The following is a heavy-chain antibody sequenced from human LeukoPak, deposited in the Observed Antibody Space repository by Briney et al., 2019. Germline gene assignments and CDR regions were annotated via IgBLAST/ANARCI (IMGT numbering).Heavy chain of an antibody. J-gene: IGHJ3*02. CDR3: ANLGRIVGATHRFDAFDI. Sequence: PGGSLRLSCAASGFTFSSYAMSWVRQAPGKGLEWVSAISGSGGSTYYADSVKGRFTISRDNSKNTLYLQMNSLRAEDTAVYYCANLGRIVGATHRFDAFDIWGQGTMVTVSS. D-gene: IGHD1-26*01. V-gene: IGHV3-23*01. CDR1: GFTFSSYA. CDR2: ISGSGGST.